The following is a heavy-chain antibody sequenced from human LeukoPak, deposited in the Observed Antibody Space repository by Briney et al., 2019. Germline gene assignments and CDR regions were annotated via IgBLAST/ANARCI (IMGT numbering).Heavy chain of an antibody. J-gene: IGHJ5*02. CDR2: INHSGST. D-gene: IGHD6-19*01. CDR3: ARAQGSGWHRSHWFDP. V-gene: IGHV4-34*01. Sequence: SETLSLTCAVYGGSFSGYYWSWIRQPPGKGLEWIGEINHSGSTNYNPSLKSRVTISVDTSKNQFSLKLSAVTAADTAVYYCARAQGSGWHRSHWFDPWGQGTLVTVSS. CDR1: GGSFSGYY.